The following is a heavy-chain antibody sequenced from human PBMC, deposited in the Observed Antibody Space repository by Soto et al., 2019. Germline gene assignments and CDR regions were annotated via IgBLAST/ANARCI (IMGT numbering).Heavy chain of an antibody. V-gene: IGHV1-2*02. D-gene: IGHD5-18*01. J-gene: IGHJ4*02. CDR3: AYNFAHGIQLWSFDF. Sequence: ASVKVSCKASQYTFTNFYLHWVRQAPGQRPEWMGWINNGGGTIYAQKFQGRLTMTRDTSITTAYMELSRLSSDDTAFYYCAYNFAHGIQLWSFDFWGQGALVTVSS. CDR2: INNGGGT. CDR1: QYTFTNFY.